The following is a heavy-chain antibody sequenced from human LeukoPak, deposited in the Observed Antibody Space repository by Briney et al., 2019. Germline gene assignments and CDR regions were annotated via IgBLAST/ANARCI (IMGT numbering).Heavy chain of an antibody. CDR3: ARVRRYDFWSGYYIDY. CDR2: INHSGST. J-gene: IGHJ4*02. V-gene: IGHV4-34*01. Sequence: PSETLSLTCAVYGGSFSGYYWSWIRQPPGKGLEWIGEINHSGSTNYNPSLKSRVTISVDTSKNQFSLKLSSVTAADTAVYYCARVRRYDFWSGYYIDYWGQGTLVTVSS. CDR1: GGSFSGYY. D-gene: IGHD3-3*01.